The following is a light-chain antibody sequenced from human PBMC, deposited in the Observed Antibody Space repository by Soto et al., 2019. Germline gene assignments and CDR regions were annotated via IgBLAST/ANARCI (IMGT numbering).Light chain of an antibody. CDR1: SSDVGAYTF. J-gene: IGLJ1*01. V-gene: IGLV2-14*03. CDR2: DVS. CDR3: SSYTSSSTHV. Sequence: QSALTHPASVSGSPGQSITFSCTGTSSDVGAYTFVSWYQQHPDKVPKLMNFDVSRRPSGVSDRFSGSKSGNTASLTISGLEPEDEADYYCSSYTSSSTHVFGSGTKLTVL.